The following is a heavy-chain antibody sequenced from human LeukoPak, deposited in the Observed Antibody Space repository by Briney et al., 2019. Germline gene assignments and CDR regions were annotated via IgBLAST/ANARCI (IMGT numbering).Heavy chain of an antibody. D-gene: IGHD1-26*01. Sequence: GASVKVSCKASGYTFTGYYMHWVRQAPGQGLEWMGWINPNSGGTKYAQKFQGRVTMTRDTSISTAYMELSRLRSDDTAVYYCASLKLIAGWFDPWGQGTLVTVSS. V-gene: IGHV1-2*02. CDR3: ASLKLIAGWFDP. CDR2: INPNSGGT. J-gene: IGHJ5*02. CDR1: GYTFTGYY.